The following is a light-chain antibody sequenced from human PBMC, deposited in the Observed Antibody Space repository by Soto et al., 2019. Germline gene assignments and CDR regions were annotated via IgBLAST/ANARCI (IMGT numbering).Light chain of an antibody. J-gene: IGLJ2*01. CDR2: EVY. CDR1: SSDVGGYNY. V-gene: IGLV2-8*01. Sequence: QSALTQPPSASGSPGQSVTITCTGTSSDVGGYNYVSWYQQHPGKAPKLMIYEVYNRPSGVTDRFSGSKSGNTASLTVSGLQAEDEADYYCCSYAGSSTLIFGPGTQLTVL. CDR3: CSYAGSSTLI.